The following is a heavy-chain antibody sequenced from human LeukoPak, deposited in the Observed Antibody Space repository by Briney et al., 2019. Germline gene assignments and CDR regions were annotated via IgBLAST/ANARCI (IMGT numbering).Heavy chain of an antibody. CDR1: GDSMSSGTYY. D-gene: IGHD2-2*01. J-gene: IGHJ4*02. CDR2: IFSSGNS. Sequence: SETLSLTCTVSGDSMSSGTYYWSWIRQPAGKRLEYLGRIFSSGNSNYNPSLKSRVTMSMDMSKSQFSLNLSSVTAADSAVYYCAGFCASSTCYNGGTNFAFWGQGALVAVSS. V-gene: IGHV4-61*02. CDR3: AGFCASSTCYNGGTNFAF.